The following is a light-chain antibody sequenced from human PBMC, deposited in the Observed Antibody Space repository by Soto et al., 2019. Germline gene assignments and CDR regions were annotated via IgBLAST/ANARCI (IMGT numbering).Light chain of an antibody. J-gene: IGLJ2*01. CDR1: SSDVGSYNL. V-gene: IGLV2-23*03. CDR2: EGS. Sequence: QSALTQPASVSGSPGQSITISCTGTSSDVGSYNLVSWYQQHPCKAPKLMIYEGSKRPSGVSNRFSGSKSGNTASLTISGIQAEDEADYYCCSYAGSSTFVVFGGGTKLTVL. CDR3: CSYAGSSTFVV.